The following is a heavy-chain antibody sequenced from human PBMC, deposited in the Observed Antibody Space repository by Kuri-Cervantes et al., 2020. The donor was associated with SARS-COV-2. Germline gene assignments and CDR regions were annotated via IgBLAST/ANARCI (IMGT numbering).Heavy chain of an antibody. V-gene: IGHV1-46*01. Sequence: ASVKVSCKASGYTFTSYYMHWVRQAPGQGLEWMGIINPSGGSTSYAQKFQGRVTMTRDTSTSTVYMELGSMRSEDSAVYYCARALAAAGIWVYWGQGTLVTVSS. J-gene: IGHJ4*02. CDR1: GYTFTSYY. CDR3: ARALAAAGIWVY. CDR2: INPSGGST. D-gene: IGHD6-13*01.